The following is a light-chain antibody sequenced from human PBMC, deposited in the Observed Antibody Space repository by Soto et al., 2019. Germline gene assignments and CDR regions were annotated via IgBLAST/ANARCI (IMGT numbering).Light chain of an antibody. J-gene: IGKJ1*01. CDR2: DAS. CDR3: QQRSNWPPPA. V-gene: IGKV3-11*01. CDR1: QSVRSY. Sequence: EIVLTQSPATLSLSPGERATLSCRASQSVRSYSAWHQQKPGQAPRLLIYDASNRATGIPARFSGSGSGTDFTLTINSLEPEDFAVYDCQQRSNWPPPAFGQGTKVEIK.